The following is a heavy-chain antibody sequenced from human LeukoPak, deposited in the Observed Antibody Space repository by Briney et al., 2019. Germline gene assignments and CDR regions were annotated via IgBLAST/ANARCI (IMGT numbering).Heavy chain of an antibody. D-gene: IGHD1-14*01. J-gene: IGHJ4*02. CDR3: ARGSITSRLAGGFDY. CDR1: GDSIRSVDYY. V-gene: IGHV4-30-4*01. Sequence: PSETLSLTCTVSGDSIRSVDYYWSWIRQPPGKGLEWIGYIHYSGSTSYIPSLESRVTISLDTSKNQFSLELSSVTAADAAVYYCARGSITSRLAGGFDYWGQGTLVTVSS. CDR2: IHYSGST.